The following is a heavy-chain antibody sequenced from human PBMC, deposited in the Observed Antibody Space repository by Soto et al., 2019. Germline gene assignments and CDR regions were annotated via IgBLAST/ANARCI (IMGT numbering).Heavy chain of an antibody. CDR2: INPSGGYT. V-gene: IGHV1-46*01. Sequence: ASVKVSCKASGYTFTSYYMHWVRQAPGQGLEWMGIINPSGGYTSNSQRFQGRVTMTRDTSTNTVYMELSSLRPEDTAVYYCARERSRYDRSGYYRPDYWGQGTLVTVSS. CDR1: GYTFTSYY. CDR3: ARERSRYDRSGYYRPDY. D-gene: IGHD3-22*01. J-gene: IGHJ4*02.